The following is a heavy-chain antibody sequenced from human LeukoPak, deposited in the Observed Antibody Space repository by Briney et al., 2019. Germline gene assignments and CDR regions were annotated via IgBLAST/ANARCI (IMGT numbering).Heavy chain of an antibody. J-gene: IGHJ4*02. CDR2: IKEDGSKK. CDR3: ARFLIGYCSGGSCSDY. CDR1: GFTFSTYW. V-gene: IGHV3-7*01. D-gene: IGHD2-15*01. Sequence: GGSLRLSCAASGFTFSTYWMTWVRQAPGKGLEWVANIKEDGSKKYYEDSVKGRFTISRDNAKNSLYLQMNSLRAEDTAVYYCARFLIGYCSGGSCSDYWGQGTLVTVSS.